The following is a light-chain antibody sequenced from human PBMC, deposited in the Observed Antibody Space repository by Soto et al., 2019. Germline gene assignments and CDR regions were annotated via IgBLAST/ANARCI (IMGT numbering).Light chain of an antibody. CDR1: SSDVGGYDY. CDR2: NVR. J-gene: IGLJ2*01. V-gene: IGLV2-14*01. Sequence: QSALTQPASVSGSPGQSITISCTGTSSDVGGYDYVSWYQQYAGKAPKLTIYNVRNRPSGVSSRFSDSNSGNTASLTISGLQPEDEADYFCSSYTNSGTVLFGGGTKLTV. CDR3: SSYTNSGTVL.